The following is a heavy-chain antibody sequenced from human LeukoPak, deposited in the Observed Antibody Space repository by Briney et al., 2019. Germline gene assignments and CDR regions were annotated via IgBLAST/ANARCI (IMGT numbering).Heavy chain of an antibody. Sequence: SETLSLTCTVSGGSISSSSHYWAWIRQPPGKGLEWIGSMYYTGGTYYNPSLKSRVTISIDTSKNQFSLKLNSVTAADTAVYYCARLVRYCSTNSCYPFDFWGQGTLVTVSS. J-gene: IGHJ4*02. D-gene: IGHD2-2*01. CDR3: ARLVRYCSTNSCYPFDF. CDR2: MYYTGGT. CDR1: GGSISSSSHY. V-gene: IGHV4-39*01.